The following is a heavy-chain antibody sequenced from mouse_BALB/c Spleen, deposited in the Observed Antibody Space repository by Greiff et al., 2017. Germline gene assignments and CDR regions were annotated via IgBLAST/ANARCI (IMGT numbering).Heavy chain of an antibody. V-gene: IGHV1-61*01. J-gene: IGHJ4*01. CDR3: ARNYGNYESYYAMDY. CDR1: GYSFTSYW. CDR2: IHPPDSET. Sequence: QVQLQQPGAELVRPGASVKLSCKASGYSFTSYWMNWVKQRPGQGLEWIGMIHPPDSETRLNQKFKDKATLTVDKSSSTAYMQLSSPTSEDSAVYYCARNYGNYESYYAMDYWGQGTSVTVSS. D-gene: IGHD2-1*01.